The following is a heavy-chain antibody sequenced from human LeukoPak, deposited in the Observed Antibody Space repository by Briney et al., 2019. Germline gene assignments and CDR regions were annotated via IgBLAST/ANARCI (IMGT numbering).Heavy chain of an antibody. J-gene: IGHJ4*02. CDR3: ARGSHFRTTVTTRDFDY. CDR1: GGTFSSYA. D-gene: IGHD4-11*01. CDR2: INPNSGGT. Sequence: GASVKVSCKASGGTFSSYAISWVRQAPGQGLEWMGWINPNSGGTNYAQKFQGRVTMTRDTSISTAYMELSRLRSDDTAVYYCARGSHFRTTVTTRDFDYWGQGTLVTVSS. V-gene: IGHV1-2*02.